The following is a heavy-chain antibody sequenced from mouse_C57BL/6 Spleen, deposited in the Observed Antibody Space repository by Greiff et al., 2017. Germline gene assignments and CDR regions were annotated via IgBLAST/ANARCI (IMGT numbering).Heavy chain of an antibody. D-gene: IGHD2-3*01. J-gene: IGHJ3*01. CDR3: ARSDGYYKNFAY. CDR2: IYPGDGDT. Sequence: VQLQQSGAELVKPGASVKISCTASGYEFSSYWMHWVKQRPGQGLEWIGQIYPGDGDTNYNGKFKGKATLTADKSSSTAYMQLSSLTSEDSAVYFCARSDGYYKNFAYWGQGTLVTVSA. CDR1: GYEFSSYW. V-gene: IGHV1-80*01.